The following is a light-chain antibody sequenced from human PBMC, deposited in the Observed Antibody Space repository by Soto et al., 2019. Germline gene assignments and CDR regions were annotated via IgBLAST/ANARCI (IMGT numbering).Light chain of an antibody. Sequence: QSVLTQPPSVSGAPGQRVTISCTGSSSNIGADYDVHWYRQLPGGAPQLLIYGNSNRPSGVPDRFSGSKSGTSASLAIAELQAEDEADYFCQSYDISLSGHVVFGGGTKLTVL. J-gene: IGLJ2*01. CDR2: GNS. CDR3: QSYDISLSGHVV. CDR1: SSNIGADYD. V-gene: IGLV1-40*01.